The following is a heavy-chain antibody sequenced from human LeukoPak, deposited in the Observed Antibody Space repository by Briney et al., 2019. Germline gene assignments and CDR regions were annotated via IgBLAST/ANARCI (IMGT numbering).Heavy chain of an antibody. D-gene: IGHD6-13*01. CDR1: GFTFSSYG. Sequence: GGTLRLSCAASGFTFSSYGMSWVRQAPGKGLEWVSTISGSGGSTYYADSVKGRFTISRDNSKNTLYLQMNSLRAEGTAVYYCAKDLTAVQVNDAFDIWGQGTMVTVSS. CDR2: ISGSGGST. CDR3: AKDLTAVQVNDAFDI. V-gene: IGHV3-23*01. J-gene: IGHJ3*02.